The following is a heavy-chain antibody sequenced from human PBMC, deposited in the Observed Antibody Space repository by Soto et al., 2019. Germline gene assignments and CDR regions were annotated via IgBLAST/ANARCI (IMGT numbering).Heavy chain of an antibody. CDR3: ARDRGWSLFDY. Sequence: GGSLRLSCAASGFTFSTYWMYWVRQAPGKGLVWVSRTNSDGSDTSYADSVKGRFTISRDNAKNTLYLQMNSLRAEDTAVYYCARDRGWSLFDYWGQGTLVTVSS. D-gene: IGHD6-19*01. J-gene: IGHJ4*02. CDR2: TNSDGSDT. V-gene: IGHV3-74*01. CDR1: GFTFSTYW.